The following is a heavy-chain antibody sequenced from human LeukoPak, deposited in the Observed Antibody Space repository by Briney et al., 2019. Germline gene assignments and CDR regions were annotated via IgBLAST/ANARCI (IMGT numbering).Heavy chain of an antibody. V-gene: IGHV3-74*01. CDR1: GFTFNTYW. CDR3: VRDSPSGFFDL. J-gene: IGHJ2*01. Sequence: GGSLRLSCAASGFTFNTYWMHWVRQAPGKGLVWVSPINPDGTVTTYADSVKGRFTISRDSAKNTLYLQMNSLKAEDTAVYYCVRDSPSGFFDLWGRGTLVTVSS. D-gene: IGHD6-19*01. CDR2: INPDGTVT.